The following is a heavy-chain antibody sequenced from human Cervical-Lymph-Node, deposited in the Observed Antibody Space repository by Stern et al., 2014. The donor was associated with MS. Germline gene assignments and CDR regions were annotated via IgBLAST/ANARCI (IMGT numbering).Heavy chain of an antibody. CDR3: AKDVDHSAAWSPNWFDP. D-gene: IGHD4-11*01. J-gene: IGHJ5*02. Sequence: QDQLVQSGAEVKKPGSSVKVSCKASGGTFGAFAINWVRPAPGHGLEWMGAIIPLFGRGNNAKKFQGRLTITADEGTSTAYMELSSLTSDDTAIYFCAKDVDHSAAWSPNWFDPWGQGTLVTVSS. V-gene: IGHV1-69*12. CDR2: IIPLFGRG. CDR1: GGTFGAFA.